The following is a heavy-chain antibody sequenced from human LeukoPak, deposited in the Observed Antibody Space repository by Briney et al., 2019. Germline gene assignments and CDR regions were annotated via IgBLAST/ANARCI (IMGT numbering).Heavy chain of an antibody. CDR2: ISYDGSNK. D-gene: IGHD3-22*01. CDR1: GFTFSSYA. J-gene: IGHJ3*02. CDR3: AREHKYYDSSGYYYKAFDI. V-gene: IGHV3-30-3*01. Sequence: GGSLRLSCAASGFTFSSYAMHWVRQAPGKGLEWVAVISYDGSNKYYADSVKGRFTISRDNSKNTLYLQMNSLRAEDTAVYYCAREHKYYDSSGYYYKAFDIWGQGTMVTVSS.